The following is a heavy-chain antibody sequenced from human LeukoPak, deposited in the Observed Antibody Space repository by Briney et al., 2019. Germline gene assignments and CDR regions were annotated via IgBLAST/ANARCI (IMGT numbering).Heavy chain of an antibody. CDR2: IKRMGNGVRT. CDR1: GFTFGVYA. CDR3: TCDWYYDSWTDLCDY. D-gene: IGHD3/OR15-3a*01. V-gene: IGHV3-49*04. Sequence: PGRSLRLSCTASGFTFGVYAMCGVRQAPGKGPEWVCFIKRMGNGVRTEYAAYDKGRFTISRDDSKGNADLQMNSLITEGTAVYYCTCDWYYDSWTDLCDYWGQGTLVTVSS. J-gene: IGHJ4*02.